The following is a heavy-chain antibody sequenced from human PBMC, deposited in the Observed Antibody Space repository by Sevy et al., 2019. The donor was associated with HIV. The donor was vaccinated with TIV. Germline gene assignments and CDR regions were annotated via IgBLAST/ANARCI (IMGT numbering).Heavy chain of an antibody. CDR1: GYTFTGYY. CDR2: INPNSGGT. CDR3: ARDPLRGDLDYFDY. D-gene: IGHD5-12*01. V-gene: IGHV1-2*06. Sequence: ASVKVSCKASGYTFTGYYMHWVRQAPGQGLAWMGRINPNSGGTNYAQKFQGRVTMTRDTSISTAYMELSRLRSDDTAVYYCARDPLRGDLDYFDYWGQGTLVTVSS. J-gene: IGHJ4*02.